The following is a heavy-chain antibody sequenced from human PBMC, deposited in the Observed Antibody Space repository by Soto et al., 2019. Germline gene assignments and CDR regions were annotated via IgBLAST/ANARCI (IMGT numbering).Heavy chain of an antibody. J-gene: IGHJ4*02. Sequence: QVQLVQSGAEVKKPGSLVKVSCKASGGTFSSYAISWVRQAPGQGLEWMGGFIPIYGTANYAQNFQGRVTIAADESTNTAYMELSSLRSEDTAVSYCARDLGSGWYNYWGQGTLVTVSS. CDR1: GGTFSSYA. D-gene: IGHD6-19*01. V-gene: IGHV1-69*01. CDR3: ARDLGSGWYNY. CDR2: FIPIYGTA.